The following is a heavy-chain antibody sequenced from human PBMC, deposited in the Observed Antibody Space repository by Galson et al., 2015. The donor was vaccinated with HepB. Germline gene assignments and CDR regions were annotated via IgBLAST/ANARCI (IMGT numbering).Heavy chain of an antibody. CDR2: IIPIFGAA. V-gene: IGHV1-69*13. CDR3: ATLGSCNNTDCREGWSYYYYMDV. J-gene: IGHJ6*03. CDR1: GGILTTHA. D-gene: IGHD2-2*01. Sequence: SVKVSCKASGGILTTHAISWVRQAPGQGLEWMGGIIPIFGAARYAEKFQGRVTITADESTSTAYTDLASLRSEDTAMYYCATLGSCNNTDCREGWSYYYYMDVWGKGTTVTVSS.